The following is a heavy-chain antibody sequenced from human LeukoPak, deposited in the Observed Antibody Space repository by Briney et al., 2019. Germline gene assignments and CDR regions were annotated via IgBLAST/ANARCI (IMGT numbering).Heavy chain of an antibody. Sequence: PGGSLRLSCAASGFTFSSYNMNWVRQAPGKGLEWVGRIKTRNEGGTSEYAAPVKGRFTISRDDSKNTVHLQMNSLKTEDTGVYYCTKPDLLWVGEDVWGPGTTVTVSS. CDR2: IKTRNEGGTS. D-gene: IGHD2/OR15-2a*01. J-gene: IGHJ6*02. CDR1: GFTFSSYN. V-gene: IGHV3-15*01. CDR3: TKPDLLWVGEDV.